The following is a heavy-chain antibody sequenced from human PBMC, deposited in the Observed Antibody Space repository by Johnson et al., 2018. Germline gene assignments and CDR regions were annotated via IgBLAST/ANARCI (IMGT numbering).Heavy chain of an antibody. CDR2: IIPIFGTA. CDR3: ARGWQAVDRYYYYGMDV. Sequence: QVQLVQSGAEVKKPGSSVKVSCKASGGTFSSYAISWVRQAPGQGLEWMGGIIPIFGTANYAQKFQGRVPITADESTSTAYMELSSRRTEDTAVYYSARGWQAVDRYYYYGMDVWGQGTTVTVSS. V-gene: IGHV1-69*01. D-gene: IGHD6-19*01. J-gene: IGHJ6*02. CDR1: GGTFSSYA.